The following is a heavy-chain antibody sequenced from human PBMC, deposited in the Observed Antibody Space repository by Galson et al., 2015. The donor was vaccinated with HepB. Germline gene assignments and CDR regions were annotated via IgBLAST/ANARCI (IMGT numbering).Heavy chain of an antibody. CDR3: TRDSPPYYDFWSGPQGGAFDI. D-gene: IGHD3-3*01. J-gene: IGHJ3*02. Sequence: SLRLSCAASGFTFGDYAMSWFRQAPGKGLEWVGFIRSKAYGGTTEYAASVKGRFTISRDDSKSIAYLQMNSLKTEDTAVYYCTRDSPPYYDFWSGPQGGAFDIWSQGTMVTVSS. CDR2: IRSKAYGGTT. V-gene: IGHV3-49*03. CDR1: GFTFGDYA.